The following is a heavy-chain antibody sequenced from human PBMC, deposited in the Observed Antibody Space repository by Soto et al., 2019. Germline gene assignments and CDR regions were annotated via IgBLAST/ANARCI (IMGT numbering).Heavy chain of an antibody. Sequence: PSETLTLTCTVSGGSISSYYWCWIRQPPGKGLEWIGYIYYSGSTNYNPSLKSRVTISVDTSKNQFSLKLSSVTAADTAVYYCARLHYCSGGSCHNYYGMDVWGQGTTVTVS. CDR3: ARLHYCSGGSCHNYYGMDV. CDR2: IYYSGST. CDR1: GGSISSYY. V-gene: IGHV4-59*01. D-gene: IGHD2-15*01. J-gene: IGHJ6*02.